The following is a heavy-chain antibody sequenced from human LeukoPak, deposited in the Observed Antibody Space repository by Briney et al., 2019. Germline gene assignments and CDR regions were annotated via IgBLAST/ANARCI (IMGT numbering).Heavy chain of an antibody. V-gene: IGHV5-51*01. Sequence: GASVKVSCKASGYTFTSYWIGWVRQMPGKGLEWMGIIYPGDSDTRYSPSFQGQVTISADKSISTAYLQWSSLKASDTAMYYCARLLSGYYTVDYWGQGTLVTVSS. J-gene: IGHJ4*02. CDR3: ARLLSGYYTVDY. D-gene: IGHD3-3*01. CDR1: GYTFTSYW. CDR2: IYPGDSDT.